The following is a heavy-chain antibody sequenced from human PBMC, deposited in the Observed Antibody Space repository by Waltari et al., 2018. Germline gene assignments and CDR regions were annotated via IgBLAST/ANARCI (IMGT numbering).Heavy chain of an antibody. CDR2: IYYSGST. CDR1: GGSISSSSYY. D-gene: IGHD5-18*01. J-gene: IGHJ4*02. Sequence: QLQLQESGPGLVKPSETLSLTCTVSGGSISSSSYYWGWIRQPPGKGLEWIGSIYYSGSTYYNPSLKSRVTISVDTSKNQFSLKLSSVTAADTAVYYCARAHKGQLWLWGYWGQGTLVTVSS. CDR3: ARAHKGQLWLWGY. V-gene: IGHV4-39*07.